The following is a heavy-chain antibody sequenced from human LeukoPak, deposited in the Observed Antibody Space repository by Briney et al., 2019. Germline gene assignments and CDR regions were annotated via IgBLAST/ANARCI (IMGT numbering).Heavy chain of an antibody. CDR3: ARAGVAAAGPDY. Sequence: GGSLRLSCAASGLTFSSHWMHWVRQAPGKGLVWVSRITNDGSSTTYADSVKGRFTISRDNAKNMLYLQVNSLRAEDTAVYYCARAGVAAAGPDYWGQGTLVTASS. D-gene: IGHD6-13*01. J-gene: IGHJ4*02. V-gene: IGHV3-74*01. CDR1: GLTFSSHW. CDR2: ITNDGSST.